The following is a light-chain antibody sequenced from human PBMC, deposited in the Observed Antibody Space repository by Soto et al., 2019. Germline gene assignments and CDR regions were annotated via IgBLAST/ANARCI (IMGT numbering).Light chain of an antibody. J-gene: IGKJ2*01. Sequence: ELVLTQSPGTLSLSPGVRATLSCRASQSVSSSYLAWYQQKPGQAPRLLIYGASNRATGIPDRFSGSGSGTDFTLTISRLEPEDFAVYFCQQYGRSPPFTFGQGTKVEIK. CDR3: QQYGRSPPFT. CDR1: QSVSSSY. V-gene: IGKV3-20*01. CDR2: GAS.